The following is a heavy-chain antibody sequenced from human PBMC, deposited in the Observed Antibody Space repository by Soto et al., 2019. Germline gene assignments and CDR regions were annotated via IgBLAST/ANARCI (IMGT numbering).Heavy chain of an antibody. D-gene: IGHD2-8*02. Sequence: QVQLQESGPGLVKPSETLSLTCTVSGGSINSYYWSWIRQPPGKGLEWIGYIYYSGSTNYNPSLKRRGTISVDTSKNQFSLKLSSVTAADTAVYYCARDSLVPRYWYFDLWGRGTLVTVSS. V-gene: IGHV4-59*01. J-gene: IGHJ2*01. CDR2: IYYSGST. CDR1: GGSINSYY. CDR3: ARDSLVPRYWYFDL.